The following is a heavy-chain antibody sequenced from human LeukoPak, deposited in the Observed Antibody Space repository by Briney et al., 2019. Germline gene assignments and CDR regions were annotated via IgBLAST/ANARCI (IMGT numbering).Heavy chain of an antibody. CDR3: ARGRGYYYDSSGHNGGDY. J-gene: IGHJ4*02. CDR1: GYTFTSYD. Sequence: ASVKVSCKASGYTFTSYDINWVRQATGQGLEWMGWMNPNSGNTGYAQKFQGRVTITRNTSISTAYMELSSLRSEDTAVYYCARGRGYYYDSSGHNGGDYWGQGTLVTVSS. V-gene: IGHV1-8*03. D-gene: IGHD3-22*01. CDR2: MNPNSGNT.